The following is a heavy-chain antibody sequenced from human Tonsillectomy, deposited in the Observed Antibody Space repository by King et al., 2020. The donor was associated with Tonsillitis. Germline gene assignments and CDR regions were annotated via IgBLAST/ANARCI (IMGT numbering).Heavy chain of an antibody. D-gene: IGHD2-15*01. V-gene: IGHV4-31*03. Sequence: VQLQESGPGLVKPSQTLSLTCSVSGVSISSGGYYWSWIRQPPGKGLEWIGYVYYTGATYYTPSLRGRVTMSIDPSKNQFALNVNSVTAADTAIYYCARDREATCSGGSCTLGWFDPWGQGTLVTVSS. CDR3: ARDREATCSGGSCTLGWFDP. CDR1: GVSISSGGYY. J-gene: IGHJ5*02. CDR2: VYYTGAT.